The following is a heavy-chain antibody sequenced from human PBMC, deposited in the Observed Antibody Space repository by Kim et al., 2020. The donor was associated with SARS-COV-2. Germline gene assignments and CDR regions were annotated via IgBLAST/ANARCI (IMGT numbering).Heavy chain of an antibody. CDR3: AREGRAYYDILTGYQTFDY. CDR2: IYHSGST. V-gene: IGHV4-38-2*02. D-gene: IGHD3-9*01. CDR1: GYSISSGYY. J-gene: IGHJ4*02. Sequence: SETLSLTCTVSGYSISSGYYWGWIRQPPGKGLEWIGSIYHSGSTYYNPSLKSRVTISVDTSKNQFSLKLSSVTAADTAVYYCAREGRAYYDILTGYQTFDYWGQGTLVTVSS.